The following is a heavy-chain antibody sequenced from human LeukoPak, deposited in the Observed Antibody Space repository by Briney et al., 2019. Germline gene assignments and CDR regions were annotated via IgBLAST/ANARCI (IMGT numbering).Heavy chain of an antibody. Sequence: PGGSLRLSCAASGFTFSSHWMHWVRQAPGKGLVWVSRINSDGSGTIYADSVKGRFTISRDNAKNTLDLQMNSLRAEDTAAYYCARGEKSWINGFDLWGQGTLVTVSS. V-gene: IGHV3-74*01. CDR2: INSDGSGT. CDR1: GFTFSSHW. CDR3: ARGEKSWINGFDL. J-gene: IGHJ4*02. D-gene: IGHD2-8*01.